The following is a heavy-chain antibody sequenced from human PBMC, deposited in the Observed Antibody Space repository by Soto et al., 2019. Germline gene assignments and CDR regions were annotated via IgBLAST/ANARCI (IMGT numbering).Heavy chain of an antibody. CDR2: IYYSGST. CDR1: GGSISSSSYY. V-gene: IGHV4-39*01. CDR3: ASSYLGNYYIDY. J-gene: IGHJ4*02. Sequence: SETLSLTCTVSGGSISSSSYYWGWIRQPPGKGLEWIGSIYYSGSTYYNPSLKSRVTISVDTSKNQFSLKLSSVTAADTAVYYCASSYLGNYYIDYWGQGTLVNVSS. D-gene: IGHD1-7*01.